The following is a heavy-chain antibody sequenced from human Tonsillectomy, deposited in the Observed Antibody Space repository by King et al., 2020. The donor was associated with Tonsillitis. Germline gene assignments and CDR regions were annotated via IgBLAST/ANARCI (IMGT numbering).Heavy chain of an antibody. V-gene: IGHV5-51*01. J-gene: IGHJ4*02. CDR3: ARLRVTWATPRDLLAAHGKQYFLDY. Sequence: VQLVESGAEVKKPGESLKISCKTSGYTFTNSWIAWVRQMPGKGLEWMGSIYPDDSNTTYRPSFQGQVTMSADKSISTVFLQWSSLKASDTAIYYCARLRVTWATPRDLLAAHGKQYFLDYWGQGTLVTVS. D-gene: IGHD2/OR15-2a*01. CDR2: IYPDDSNT. CDR1: GYTFTNSW.